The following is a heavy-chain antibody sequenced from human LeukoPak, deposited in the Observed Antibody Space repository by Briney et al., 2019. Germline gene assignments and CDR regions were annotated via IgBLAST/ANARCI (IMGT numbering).Heavy chain of an antibody. CDR3: ARDPDLSGYSFFDY. V-gene: IGHV3-74*01. CDR1: GFTFSSYA. D-gene: IGHD3-22*01. Sequence: GGSLRLSCAASGFTFSSYAMSWVRQAPGKGLVWVSRINSDGSRTSYADSVKGRFTISRDNAKNTLYLQMNSLRAEDTAVYYCARDPDLSGYSFFDYWGQGTLATVSS. CDR2: INSDGSRT. J-gene: IGHJ4*02.